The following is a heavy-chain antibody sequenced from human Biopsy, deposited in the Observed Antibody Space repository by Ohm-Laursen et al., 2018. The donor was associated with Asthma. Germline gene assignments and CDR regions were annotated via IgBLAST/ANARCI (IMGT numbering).Heavy chain of an antibody. CDR2: ISYDGSNK. J-gene: IGHJ4*02. CDR1: GFTFSSYA. Sequence: SLRLSCTASGFTFSSYAMHWVRQAPGKGLEWVAVISYDGSNKYYADSVKGRFTISRDNSKNTLYLQMNSLRAEDTAVYYCAKDKRYSGSYFDYWGQGALVTVSS. D-gene: IGHD1-26*01. CDR3: AKDKRYSGSYFDY. V-gene: IGHV3-30-3*01.